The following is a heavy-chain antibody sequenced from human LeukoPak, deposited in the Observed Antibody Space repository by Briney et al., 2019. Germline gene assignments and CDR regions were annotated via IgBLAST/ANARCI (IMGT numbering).Heavy chain of an antibody. Sequence: GGSLRLSCAASGFTFSNYAMHWVRQTPGKGLEWVAAVSYDGTKKYYADSVKGRFTISRDSSKNTLYLQMNSLGVGDTAVYYCASDYGNPDVVDYWGQGTLVTVSS. J-gene: IGHJ4*02. V-gene: IGHV3-30-3*01. D-gene: IGHD4-11*01. CDR1: GFTFSNYA. CDR3: ASDYGNPDVVDY. CDR2: VSYDGTKK.